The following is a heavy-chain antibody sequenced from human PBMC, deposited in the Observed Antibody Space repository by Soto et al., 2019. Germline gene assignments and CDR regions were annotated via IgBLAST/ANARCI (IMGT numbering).Heavy chain of an antibody. Sequence: GGSLRLSCAASGFTFSSYSMNWVRQAPGKGLEWVSYISSSSSTIYYADSVKGRFTISRDNAKNSLYLQMNSLRAEDTAVYYCAREVWFGEEDYYYYMDVWGKGTTVTVSS. CDR2: ISSSSSTI. CDR1: GFTFSSYS. J-gene: IGHJ6*03. CDR3: AREVWFGEEDYYYYMDV. V-gene: IGHV3-48*01. D-gene: IGHD3-10*01.